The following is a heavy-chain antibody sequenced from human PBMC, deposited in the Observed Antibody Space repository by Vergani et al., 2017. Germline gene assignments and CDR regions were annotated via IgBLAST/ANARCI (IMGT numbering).Heavy chain of an antibody. CDR2: FSGSGGRT. Sequence: EVQLLESGGGLVQPGGSLRLSCAASGFPFSSYAMSWVRQAPGKGLEWVSAFSGSGGRTYYADSVKARFTISRDKAKNSRYLQRNSLRAEDTAVYYCARDEAMRVQGSYSSSWYGPYYCYGMDVWGQGTTVTVPS. CDR3: ARDEAMRVQGSYSSSWYGPYYCYGMDV. V-gene: IGHV3-23*01. D-gene: IGHD6-13*01. J-gene: IGHJ6*02. CDR1: GFPFSSYA.